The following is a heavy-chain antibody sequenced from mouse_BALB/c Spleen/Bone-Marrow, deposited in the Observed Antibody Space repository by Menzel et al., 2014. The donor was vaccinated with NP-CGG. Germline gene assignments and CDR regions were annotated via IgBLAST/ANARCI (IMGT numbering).Heavy chain of an antibody. J-gene: IGHJ1*01. V-gene: IGHV1S81*02. Sequence: VQLQESGAELVKPGASVKLSCKASGYTFTSYYMYWVRQRPGQGLEWIGEINPINGGTKISEKFKSRATLTVDKSSSTAFMPLSTLTSEDSAVYYCTRSNYGYWYFDVWGAGTTVTVSS. CDR1: GYTFTSYY. CDR2: INPINGGT. D-gene: IGHD1-1*01. CDR3: TRSNYGYWYFDV.